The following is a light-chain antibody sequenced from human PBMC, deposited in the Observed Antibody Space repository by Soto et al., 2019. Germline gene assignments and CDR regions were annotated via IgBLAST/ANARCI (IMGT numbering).Light chain of an antibody. CDR3: QKFNTDPLT. CDR2: SAS. CDR1: QDISVY. V-gene: IGKV1-27*01. Sequence: DIQMTQSPSSLSASVGDRVTITCRASQDISVYLAWYQQKPGKVPKLLIYSASTLQSGVPSRFSGSGSGTEFTLTISSLQPEDVATYYCQKFNTDPLTFGQGTRLEIK. J-gene: IGKJ5*01.